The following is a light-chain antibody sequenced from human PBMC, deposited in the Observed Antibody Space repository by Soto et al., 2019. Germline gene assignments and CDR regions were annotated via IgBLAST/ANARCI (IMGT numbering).Light chain of an antibody. V-gene: IGLV1-40*01. CDR3: QSYDSSLSGV. Sequence: QSALTQPPSVSGCPGQSVTISCTWSSSNIGAVYDVHWYQQFPGTAPKLLIYGNSNRPSGVPDRFSGSKSGTSASLAITGLQAEDEADYYCQSYDSSLSGVFGSGTKVTVL. CDR1: SSNIGAVYD. CDR2: GNS. J-gene: IGLJ1*01.